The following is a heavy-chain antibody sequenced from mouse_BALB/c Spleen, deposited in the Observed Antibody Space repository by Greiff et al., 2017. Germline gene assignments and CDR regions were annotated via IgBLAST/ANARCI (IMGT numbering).Heavy chain of an antibody. D-gene: IGHD2-4*01. CDR3: ARGGNYDYDFAMDY. Sequence: EVQLVESGGGLVKPGGSLKLSCAASGFTFSDYYMYWVRQTPEKRLEWVATISDGGSYTYYPDSVKGRFTISRDNAKNNLYLQMSSLKSEDTAMYYCARGGNYDYDFAMDYWGQGTSVTVSS. V-gene: IGHV5-4*02. CDR1: GFTFSDYY. CDR2: ISDGGSYT. J-gene: IGHJ4*01.